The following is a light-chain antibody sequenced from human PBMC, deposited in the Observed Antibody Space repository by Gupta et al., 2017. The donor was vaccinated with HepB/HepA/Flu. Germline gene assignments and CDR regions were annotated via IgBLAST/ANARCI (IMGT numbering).Light chain of an antibody. J-gene: IGLJ2*01. V-gene: IGLV2-18*02. CDR1: SSDVGSYNR. CDR3: SSYTSSSNVV. Sequence: HSALTQPPSVSGSPGQSVTISCNGTSSDVGSYNRVSWHQQSPGTAPKLMIYEVSNRPSGVPDRFSGSNSGNTASLTISGLQAEDEADYYCSSYTSSSNVVFGGGTKPTVL. CDR2: EVS.